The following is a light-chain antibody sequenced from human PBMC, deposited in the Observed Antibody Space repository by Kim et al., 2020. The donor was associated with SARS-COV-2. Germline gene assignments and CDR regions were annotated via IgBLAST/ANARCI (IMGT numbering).Light chain of an antibody. V-gene: IGLV1-44*01. J-gene: IGLJ1*01. Sequence: VLTQPPSASETPGQRVTISCSGSTSNIGSNDINWYQQLPGTAPKLLIYSNNQRPSGVPDRFSGSKSGTSASLAISGLQSEDEADYYCASWDDSLSGRVFGTGTKVTVL. CDR2: SNN. CDR1: TSNIGSND. CDR3: ASWDDSLSGRV.